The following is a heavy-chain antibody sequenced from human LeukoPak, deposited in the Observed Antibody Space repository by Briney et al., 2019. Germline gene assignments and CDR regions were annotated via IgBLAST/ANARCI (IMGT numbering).Heavy chain of an antibody. V-gene: IGHV4-31*03. D-gene: IGHD3-10*01. CDR1: GGSISSGGYC. CDR3: ARGEDHGSGTVHFDY. J-gene: IGHJ4*02. Sequence: SQTLSLTCTVSGGSISSGGYCWSWIRQHPGKGLEWIGYIYYSGSTYYNPSLKSRVTMSVDRSKNQFSLNLSSVTAADTAVYYCARGEDHGSGTVHFDYWGQGTLVTVSS. CDR2: IYYSGST.